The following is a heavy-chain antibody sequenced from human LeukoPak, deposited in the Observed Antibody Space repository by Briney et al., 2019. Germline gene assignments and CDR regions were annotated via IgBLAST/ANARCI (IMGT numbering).Heavy chain of an antibody. D-gene: IGHD2-2*01. J-gene: IGHJ5*02. V-gene: IGHV4-4*02. Sequence: TPAETLSLTCAVSGGSISSSNWWSWVRQPPGKGLEWIGGIYHSGSTNYNPSLKSRVTISVDKSKNQFSLKLSSVTAADMAVYYCAREKGRVVVVPAARRVRWFDPWGQGTLVT. CDR1: GGSISSSNW. CDR2: IYHSGST. CDR3: AREKGRVVVVPAARRVRWFDP.